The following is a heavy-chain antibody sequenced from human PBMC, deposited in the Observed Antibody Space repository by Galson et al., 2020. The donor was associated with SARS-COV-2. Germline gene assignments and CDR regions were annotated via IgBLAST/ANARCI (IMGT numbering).Heavy chain of an antibody. Sequence: GGSLRLSCVASGFTFTRNALNWVRQAPGRGLEWVSGISGSGVSTYYGDSVRGRFTISRDNSKTTLYLQMNSLRADDTAIYYCARDPFNCDDDRRSGDTWGQGTLVTVSS. J-gene: IGHJ5*02. D-gene: IGHD3-10*01. CDR2: ISGSGVST. CDR1: GFTFTRNA. CDR3: ARDPFNCDDDRRSGDT. V-gene: IGHV3-23*01.